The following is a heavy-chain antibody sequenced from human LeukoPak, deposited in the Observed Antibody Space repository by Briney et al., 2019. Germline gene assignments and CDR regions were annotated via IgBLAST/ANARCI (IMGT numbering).Heavy chain of an antibody. Sequence: GGSLRLSCAASGFTFSSYSMNWVRQAPGKGLEWVSGISWNSGSIGYADSVKGRFTISRDNAKNSLYLQMNSLRAEDTALYYCAKDLGRYFDWDDAFDIWGQGTMVTVSS. CDR2: ISWNSGSI. J-gene: IGHJ3*02. CDR3: AKDLGRYFDWDDAFDI. V-gene: IGHV3-9*01. D-gene: IGHD3-9*01. CDR1: GFTFSSYS.